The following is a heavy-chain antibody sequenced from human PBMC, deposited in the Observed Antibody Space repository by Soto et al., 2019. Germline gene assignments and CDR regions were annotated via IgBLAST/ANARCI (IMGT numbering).Heavy chain of an antibody. Sequence: PSETLSLTCTVSGGSISSYYWSGIRQPPGKGLEWIGYIYYSGSTNYNPSLKSRVTISVDTSKNQFSLKLSSVTAADTAVYYCAKTYGSGIKWFDPWGQGTLVTVSS. V-gene: IGHV4-59*08. CDR3: AKTYGSGIKWFDP. D-gene: IGHD3-10*01. CDR1: GGSISSYY. J-gene: IGHJ5*02. CDR2: IYYSGST.